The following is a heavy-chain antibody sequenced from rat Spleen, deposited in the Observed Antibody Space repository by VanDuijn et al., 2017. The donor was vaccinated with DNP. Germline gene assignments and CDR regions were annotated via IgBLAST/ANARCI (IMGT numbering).Heavy chain of an antibody. CDR2: ITTSGGAT. J-gene: IGHJ2*01. CDR1: GLTFTNYD. CDR3: TKDAFDY. V-gene: IGHV5-27*01. Sequence: EVQLVESGGGLVQPGRSLKLSCAASGLTFTNYDMVWVRQAPTKGLEWVATITTSGGATYYRDSVKGRFTVSRNNAESTLYLQMDSLRSDDTATYYCTKDAFDYWGQGAMVTVSS.